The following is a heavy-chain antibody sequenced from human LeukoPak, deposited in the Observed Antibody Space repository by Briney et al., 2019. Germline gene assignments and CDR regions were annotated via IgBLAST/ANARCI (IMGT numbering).Heavy chain of an antibody. V-gene: IGHV4-39*07. D-gene: IGHD6-19*01. CDR2: IYYSGST. CDR1: CGSISSSSYY. Sequence: SETLSLPCTVSCGSISSSSYYLGWVRPPPGEGVGWVGSIYYSGSTYYNPSLKSRVTISVDTSKNQFSLKLSSVTAADTAVYYCARIGRSGWYVLYFQHWGRAPWSPSPQ. J-gene: IGHJ1*01. CDR3: ARIGRSGWYVLYFQH.